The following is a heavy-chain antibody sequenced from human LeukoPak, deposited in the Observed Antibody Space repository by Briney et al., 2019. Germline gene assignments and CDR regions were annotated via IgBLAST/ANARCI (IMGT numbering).Heavy chain of an antibody. CDR1: GFTFSNYA. CDR3: GKGLNRDYSGIGDH. J-gene: IGHJ4*02. CDR2: MRGSGVDT. Sequence: GGSLRLSCAASGFTFSNYAMSWVRQAPGKGLEWVSSMRGSGVDTYYADSVRGRFTISRDNSENKLYLQPNSLRAEDTAVYYCGKGLNRDYSGIGDHWGQGTLVTVSS. D-gene: IGHD5-12*01. V-gene: IGHV3-23*01.